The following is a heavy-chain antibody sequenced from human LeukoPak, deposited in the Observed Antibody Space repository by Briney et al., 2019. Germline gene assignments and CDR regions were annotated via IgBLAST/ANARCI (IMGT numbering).Heavy chain of an antibody. CDR2: IKQDGYEK. Sequence: GGSLRLSCAASGFTFSGYWMSWVRQTPEKGLEWVANIKQDGYEKYYVDSVKGRFTISRDNAKSSLYLQMNSLRADDTAIYYCARDRGYFYDQLDYWGQGTLVTVSS. CDR3: ARDRGYFYDQLDY. J-gene: IGHJ4*02. V-gene: IGHV3-7*01. CDR1: GFTFSGYW. D-gene: IGHD2/OR15-2a*01.